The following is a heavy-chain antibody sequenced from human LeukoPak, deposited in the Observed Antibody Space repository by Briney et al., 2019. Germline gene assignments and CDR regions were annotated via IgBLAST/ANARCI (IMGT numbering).Heavy chain of an antibody. J-gene: IGHJ5*02. CDR1: GYTFXXXX. Sequence: ASVKVXXXXSGYTFXXXXXXXVRQAPGXXXXXXXXXXXXSGGTXYXQKFQGXXXXXXDTSISTAHMELSRLXSDDTAVYYCATGYCSGGSCYRNWFDPWGQGTLVTVSS. CDR3: ATGYCSGGSCYRNWFDP. D-gene: IGHD2-15*01. CDR2: XXXXSGGT. V-gene: IGHV1-2*02.